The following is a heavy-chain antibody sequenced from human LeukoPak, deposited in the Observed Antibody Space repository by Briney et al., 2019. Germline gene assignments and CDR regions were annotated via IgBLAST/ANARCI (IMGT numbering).Heavy chain of an antibody. V-gene: IGHV3-23*01. CDR2: ISDSGGNT. Sequence: GGSLRLSCAASGFTFSSYAMSWVRQAPGKGLEWVSGISDSGGNTYYADSVKGRFTISRDNSKNTLYLQMNSLRAEDRAVYYCAKDLRGVINDVFDIWGQGTMVTVSS. CDR3: AKDLRGVINDVFDI. J-gene: IGHJ3*02. D-gene: IGHD3-10*01. CDR1: GFTFSSYA.